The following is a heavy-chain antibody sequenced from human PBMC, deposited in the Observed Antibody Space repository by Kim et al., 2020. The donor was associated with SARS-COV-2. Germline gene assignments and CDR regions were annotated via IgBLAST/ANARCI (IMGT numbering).Heavy chain of an antibody. V-gene: IGHV3-11*01. CDR1: GFTFSDYY. D-gene: IGHD3-9*01. CDR3: SRPHYYDILTGYTHYYFDY. CDR2: ISSSGSTI. Sequence: GGSLRLSCAASGFTFSDYYMSGIRQAPGKGLERVSYISSSGSTIYYAASVKGRFTISRDNAKNSLYRQINSLRAEDTAVYYCSRPHYYDILTGYTHYYFDYWGQGTLVTVSS. J-gene: IGHJ4*02.